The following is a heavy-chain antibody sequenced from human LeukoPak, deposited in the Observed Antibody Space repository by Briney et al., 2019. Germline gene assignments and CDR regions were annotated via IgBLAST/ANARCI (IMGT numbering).Heavy chain of an antibody. Sequence: SETLSLTCTVSGGSISSSSYYWGWIRQPPGKGLEWIGSIYYSGSTYYNPSLKSRVTISVDTSKNQFSLKLSSVTAADTAVYYCASADPYYYYYMDVWGKGTTVTVSS. CDR2: IYYSGST. CDR3: ASADPYYYYYMDV. V-gene: IGHV4-39*01. CDR1: GGSISSSSYY. D-gene: IGHD2-2*01. J-gene: IGHJ6*03.